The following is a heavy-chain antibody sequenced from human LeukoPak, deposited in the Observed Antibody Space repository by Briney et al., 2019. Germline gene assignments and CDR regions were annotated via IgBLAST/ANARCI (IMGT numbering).Heavy chain of an antibody. CDR3: ARAQGATIHKGAFDI. CDR1: GGTFSSYA. D-gene: IGHD5-12*01. Sequence: ASVKVSCKASGGTFSSYAISWVRQAPGQGLEWMGGIIPIFGTANYAQKFQGRVTITADESTSTAYMELSSLRSEDTAVYYCARAQGATIHKGAFDIWGQGTMVTVSS. CDR2: IIPIFGTA. V-gene: IGHV1-69*13. J-gene: IGHJ3*02.